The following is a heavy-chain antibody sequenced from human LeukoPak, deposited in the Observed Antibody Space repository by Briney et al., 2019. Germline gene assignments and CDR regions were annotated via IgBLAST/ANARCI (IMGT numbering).Heavy chain of an antibody. Sequence: SETLSLTCAVSGGSISTDYWWSWVRQPPGKGLEWIGETHHSESTNYNPSLKSRVTISVDKSNNQFSLNLNSVTAAGTAVYYCARWTTCGWDCHILDYWGQGILVTVSS. CDR2: THHSEST. V-gene: IGHV4-4*02. J-gene: IGHJ4*02. D-gene: IGHD2-21*02. CDR3: ARWTTCGWDCHILDY. CDR1: GGSISTDYW.